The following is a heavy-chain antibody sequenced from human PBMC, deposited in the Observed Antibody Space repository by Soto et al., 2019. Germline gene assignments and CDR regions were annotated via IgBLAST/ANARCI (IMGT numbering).Heavy chain of an antibody. CDR2: MNPDGTFA. J-gene: IGHJ4*02. CDR1: GFPFGGHW. V-gene: IGHV3-74*01. CDR3: AKDYSSVPDY. Sequence: SLRLSCAASGFPFGGHWMYCVRQAPGKGLVWVSRMNPDGTFASYADSVKGRFFTSRDNAKNTLYLQMNSLRDEDTAVYYCAKDYSSVPDYWGQGTMVTVSS. D-gene: IGHD3-10*01.